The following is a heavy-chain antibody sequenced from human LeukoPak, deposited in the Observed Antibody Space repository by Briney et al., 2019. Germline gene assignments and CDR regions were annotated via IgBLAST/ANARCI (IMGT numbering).Heavy chain of an antibody. CDR3: AIWDLYSSMFDY. J-gene: IGHJ4*02. Sequence: SVKVSCKASGGTFSSYAISWVRQAPGQGLEWAGGIIPIFGTANYAQKFQGRVTITADESTSTAYMELSSLRSEDTAVYYCAIWDLYSSMFDYWGQGTLVTVSS. CDR1: GGTFSSYA. V-gene: IGHV1-69*13. CDR2: IIPIFGTA. D-gene: IGHD6-13*01.